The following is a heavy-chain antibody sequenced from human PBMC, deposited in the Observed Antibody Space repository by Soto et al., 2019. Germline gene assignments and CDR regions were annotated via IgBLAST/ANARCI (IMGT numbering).Heavy chain of an antibody. D-gene: IGHD6-13*01. J-gene: IGHJ6*02. Sequence: SETLSLTCTVSGGSVSSGSYYWSWIRQPPGKGLEWIGYIYYSGSTNYNPSLKSRVTISVDTSKNQFSLKLSSVTAVDTAVYYCARDSQQLVPYYYYGMDVWGQGTTVTVSS. CDR2: IYYSGST. CDR1: GGSVSSGSYY. V-gene: IGHV4-61*01. CDR3: ARDSQQLVPYYYYGMDV.